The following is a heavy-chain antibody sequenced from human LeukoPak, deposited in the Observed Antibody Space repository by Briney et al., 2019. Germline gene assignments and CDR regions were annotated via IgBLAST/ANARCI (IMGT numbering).Heavy chain of an antibody. CDR2: IYSGGST. CDR1: GFTVSNNY. CDR3: SRALIGYYFDY. V-gene: IGHV3-66*01. J-gene: IGHJ4*02. D-gene: IGHD2-8*01. Sequence: GGSLRLSCAASGFTVSNNYMRWVRQAPGRGLEWVSLIYSGGSTYYADSVKGRFIISRDNSKNTLYLQMNSLRAEDTAVYYCSRALIGYYFDYWGQGTLVTVSS.